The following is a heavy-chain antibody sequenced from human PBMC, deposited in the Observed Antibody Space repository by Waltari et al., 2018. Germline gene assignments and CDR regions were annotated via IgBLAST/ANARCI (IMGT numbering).Heavy chain of an antibody. D-gene: IGHD2-15*01. Sequence: QVLLQESGPGLVRPSETLSLPFTVSGGSLGGSYWRGIRQPPGKGLEWIGYISSTGNTNYNPFLDSRVTILLDTSKSQFSLTLNSVTAADTAVYFCVRLRGGWSTAYNWFDPWGQGTLVTVSS. CDR3: VRLRGGWSTAYNWFDP. J-gene: IGHJ5*02. V-gene: IGHV4-59*12. CDR1: GGSLGGSY. CDR2: ISSTGNT.